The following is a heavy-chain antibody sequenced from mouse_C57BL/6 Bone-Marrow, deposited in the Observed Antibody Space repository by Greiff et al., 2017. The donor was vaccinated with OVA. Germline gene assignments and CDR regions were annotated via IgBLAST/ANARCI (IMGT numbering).Heavy chain of an antibody. CDR1: GYTFTEYT. Sequence: QVHVKQSGAELVKPGASVKLSCKASGYTFTEYTIHWVKQRSGQGLEWIGWFYPGSGSIKYNEKFKDKATLTADKSSSTVYMELSRLTSEDSAVYFCARHEVAYYSNYVAWFAYWGQGTLVTVSA. V-gene: IGHV1-62-2*01. D-gene: IGHD2-5*01. CDR2: FYPGSGSI. J-gene: IGHJ3*01. CDR3: ARHEVAYYSNYVAWFAY.